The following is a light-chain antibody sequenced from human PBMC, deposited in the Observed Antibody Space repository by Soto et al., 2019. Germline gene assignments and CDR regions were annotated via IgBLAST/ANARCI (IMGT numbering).Light chain of an antibody. CDR2: GAS. Sequence: EIMMTQSPATLSVSLGERVTLSWRSSQSVNSKAAWYQQKPGQAPRLLIYGASTRATGIPARFSGSGSGTEFTLTISSLQSEDFEVYYCQQYNNWPITFGQVTRLEIK. CDR3: QQYNNWPIT. CDR1: QSVNSK. V-gene: IGKV3-15*01. J-gene: IGKJ5*01.